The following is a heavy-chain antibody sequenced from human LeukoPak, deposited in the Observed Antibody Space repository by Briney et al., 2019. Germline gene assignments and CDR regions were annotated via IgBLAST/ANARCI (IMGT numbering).Heavy chain of an antibody. CDR2: INHSGST. D-gene: IGHD2-2*01. CDR3: ARMPPPPTAMDYYYYMDV. CDR1: GGSFSDYY. J-gene: IGHJ6*03. V-gene: IGHV4-34*01. Sequence: SETLSLTCAVYGGSFSDYYWSWIRQPPGKGLEWIGEINHSGSTNYNPSLKSRLTISVDTSKNQFSLELNSVTAADTAVYYCARMPPPPTAMDYYYYMDVWGKGTTVTVSS.